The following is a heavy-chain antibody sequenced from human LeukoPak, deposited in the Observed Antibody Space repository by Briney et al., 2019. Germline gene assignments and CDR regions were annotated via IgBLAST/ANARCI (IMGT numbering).Heavy chain of an antibody. CDR2: TNPNSGGT. CDR1: GYTFTGYY. V-gene: IGHV1-2*02. Sequence: GASVKVSCKASGYTFTGYYMHWVRQAPGQGLEWMGWTNPNSGGTNYAQKFQGRVTMTRDTSISTAYMELSRLRSDDTAVYHCARDPNQPRYCSSTSCYWDFDYWGQGTLVTVSS. J-gene: IGHJ4*02. CDR3: ARDPNQPRYCSSTSCYWDFDY. D-gene: IGHD2-2*01.